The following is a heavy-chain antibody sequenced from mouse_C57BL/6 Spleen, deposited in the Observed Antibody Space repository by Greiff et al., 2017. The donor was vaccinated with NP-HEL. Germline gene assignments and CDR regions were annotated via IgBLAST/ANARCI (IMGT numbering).Heavy chain of an antibody. D-gene: IGHD2-5*01. CDR2: IWSGGST. CDR1: GFSLTSYG. CDR3: ARNYYSNHWYFDV. Sequence: VQLQQSGPGLVQPSQSLSITCTVSGFSLTSYGVHWVRQSQGKGLEWLGVIWSGGSTDYNAAFISRLSISKDNSKSQVFFKMNSLQADDTAIYYCARNYYSNHWYFDVWGTGTTVTVSS. V-gene: IGHV2-2*01. J-gene: IGHJ1*03.